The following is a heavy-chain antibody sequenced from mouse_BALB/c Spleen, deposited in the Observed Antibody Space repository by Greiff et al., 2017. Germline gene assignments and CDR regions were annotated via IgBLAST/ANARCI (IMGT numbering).Heavy chain of an antibody. CDR3: AREGGNYAMDY. Sequence: QVQLKQSGPGLVAPSQSLSITCTVSGFSLTGYGVNWVRQPPGKGLEWLGMIWGDGSTDYNSALKSRLSISKDNSKSQVFLKMNSLQTDDTARYYCAREGGNYAMDYWGQGTSVTVSS. CDR2: IWGDGST. D-gene: IGHD1-1*02. J-gene: IGHJ4*01. CDR1: GFSLTGYG. V-gene: IGHV2-6-7*01.